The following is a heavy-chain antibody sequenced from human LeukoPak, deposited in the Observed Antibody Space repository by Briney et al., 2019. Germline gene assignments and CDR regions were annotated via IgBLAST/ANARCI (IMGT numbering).Heavy chain of an antibody. V-gene: IGHV3-7*03. J-gene: IGHJ3*02. CDR3: AKEEVYDFWSGNDAFDI. D-gene: IGHD3-3*01. CDR1: GFTFSSYW. Sequence: GGSLRLSCAASGFTFSSYWMSWVRQAPGKGLEWVATIRQDGSENHYVDSVKGRFTVSRDNAKNTLYLQMNSLRAEDTAVYYCAKEEVYDFWSGNDAFDIWGQGTMVTVSS. CDR2: IRQDGSEN.